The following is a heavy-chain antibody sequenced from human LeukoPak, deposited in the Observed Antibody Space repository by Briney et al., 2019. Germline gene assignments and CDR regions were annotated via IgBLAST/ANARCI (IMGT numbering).Heavy chain of an antibody. CDR1: GFTFSNYI. V-gene: IGHV3-30*04. J-gene: IGHJ4*02. Sequence: GGSLRLSCAASGFTFSNYILHWVRQAPGKGLEWVAIISSDGSDKHYADPVKGRFTISRDNSKNTLYLQMNSLRTEDTALYYCAKDATGTYSGMDYWGQGTLVSVSS. CDR2: ISSDGSDK. CDR3: AKDATGTYSGMDY. D-gene: IGHD1-1*01.